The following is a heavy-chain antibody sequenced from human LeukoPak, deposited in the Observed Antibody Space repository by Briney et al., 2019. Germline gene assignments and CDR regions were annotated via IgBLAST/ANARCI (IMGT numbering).Heavy chain of an antibody. CDR1: GFTFSSYA. Sequence: GGSLRLSCSASGFTFSSYAMHWVRQAPGKGLEYVSAISSNGGSTYYANSVKGRFTISRDNSKNTLYLQMGSLRAEDMAVYYCGIAAAYYSDYWGQGTLVTVSS. V-gene: IGHV3-64*01. J-gene: IGHJ4*02. CDR3: GIAAAYYSDY. D-gene: IGHD6-13*01. CDR2: ISSNGGST.